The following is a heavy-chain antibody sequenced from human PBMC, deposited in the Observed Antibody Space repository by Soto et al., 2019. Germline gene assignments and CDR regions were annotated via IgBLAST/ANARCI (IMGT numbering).Heavy chain of an antibody. V-gene: IGHV3-23*01. D-gene: IGHD3-22*01. CDR3: AKSRYSASRGDFYDY. Sequence: GGSLRLSCAASAFTFNNYAMSWVRQAPGKGLEWVSGIGGSGRTTYYADSVKGRFTISRDNSNNTLFLQMNSLRAEDTAVYYCAKSRYSASRGDFYDYWGQGTLVTVSS. CDR2: IGGSGRTT. J-gene: IGHJ4*02. CDR1: AFTFNNYA.